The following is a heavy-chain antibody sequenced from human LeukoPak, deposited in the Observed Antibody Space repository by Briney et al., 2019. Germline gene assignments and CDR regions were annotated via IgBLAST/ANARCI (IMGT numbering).Heavy chain of an antibody. J-gene: IGHJ4*02. D-gene: IGHD6-19*01. CDR2: INPSGDST. Sequence: ASVKVSCRAPGYTFTGCYMHWVRQAPGQGLEWMGIINPSGDSTTYAQKFQGRVIMTRDTSTSTVYMELSSLRSEDTAVYYCARGVLSPGGAVAGTRYFDYWGQGTLVTVSS. V-gene: IGHV1-46*01. CDR3: ARGVLSPGGAVAGTRYFDY. CDR1: GYTFTGCY.